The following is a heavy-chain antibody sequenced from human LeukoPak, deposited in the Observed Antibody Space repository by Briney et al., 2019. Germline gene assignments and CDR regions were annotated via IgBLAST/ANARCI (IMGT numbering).Heavy chain of an antibody. D-gene: IGHD2-2*01. Sequence: GASVKDSCKASGYTFTTYGISWVRQAPGQGLEWMGWISGYDGNTKYAQKLQGRVTMTTDTSTSTAYMELRSLRSDDTAVYYCARDCSTSCYWFDPWGQGTLVTVAS. CDR2: ISGYDGNT. CDR1: GYTFTTYG. CDR3: ARDCSTSCYWFDP. J-gene: IGHJ5*02. V-gene: IGHV1-18*01.